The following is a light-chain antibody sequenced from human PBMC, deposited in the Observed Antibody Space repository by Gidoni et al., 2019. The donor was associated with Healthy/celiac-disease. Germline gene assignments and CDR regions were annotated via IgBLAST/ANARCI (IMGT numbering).Light chain of an antibody. CDR2: WAS. CDR1: QSVLYSSNNKNY. Sequence: DIVMTQSPDSLPVSLGERATINCKPSQSVLYSSNNKNYLAWYQQKPGQPPKLLIYWASTRESGVPDRFSGSGSGTDFTLTISSLQAEDVAVYYCQQYYSTPPWTFGQGTKVEIK. V-gene: IGKV4-1*01. CDR3: QQYYSTPPWT. J-gene: IGKJ1*01.